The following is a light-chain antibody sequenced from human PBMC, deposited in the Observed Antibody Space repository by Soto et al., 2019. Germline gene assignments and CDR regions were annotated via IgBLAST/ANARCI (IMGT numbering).Light chain of an antibody. V-gene: IGKV4-1*01. Sequence: DIVMTQSPDSLAVSLGERATINCKSSQRVLYSSTNKNYLAWYQQQPGQPPKLLIYWASTRESGVPDRFSGSGSGTDFTLTISSLQAEDVAVYYCQQYYRPWTFGQGTKVEIK. CDR2: WAS. J-gene: IGKJ1*01. CDR1: QRVLYSSTNKNY. CDR3: QQYYRPWT.